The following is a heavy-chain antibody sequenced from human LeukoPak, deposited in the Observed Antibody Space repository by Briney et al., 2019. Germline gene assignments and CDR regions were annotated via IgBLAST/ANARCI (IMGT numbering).Heavy chain of an antibody. V-gene: IGHV4-59*08. D-gene: IGHD6-13*01. J-gene: IGHJ4*02. CDR2: TYYSGST. CDR1: GGSISSYY. CDR3: AAYSSSWYVY. Sequence: PSETLSLTCTVSGGSISSYYWSWIRQPRGKGLEWIGYTYYSGSTNYNPSLKSRVTISVDTSKNQFSLKLSSVTAADTAVYYCAAYSSSWYVYWGQGTLVTVSS.